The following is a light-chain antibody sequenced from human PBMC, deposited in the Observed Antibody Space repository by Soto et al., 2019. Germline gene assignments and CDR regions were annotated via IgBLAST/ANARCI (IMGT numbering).Light chain of an antibody. CDR1: RFNIGSNT. CDR3: CSLTTSHTYV. CDR2: SNN. V-gene: IGLV1-44*01. Sequence: QSVLTQPPSASGTPGQRVTISCSGSRFNIGSNTVNWYQQVPGTAPKLLIYSNNQRPSGVPGRFSGSKSGTSASLAISGLQSEDEADYYCCSLTTSHTYVFGSGTKLTVL. J-gene: IGLJ1*01.